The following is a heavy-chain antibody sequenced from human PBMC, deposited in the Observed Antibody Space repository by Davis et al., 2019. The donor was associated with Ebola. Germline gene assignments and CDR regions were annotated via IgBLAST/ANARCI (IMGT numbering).Heavy chain of an antibody. D-gene: IGHD2-2*02. CDR1: GFTFSSYA. CDR3: AKDLAVVVPAAIPDY. V-gene: IGHV3-23*01. J-gene: IGHJ4*02. Sequence: GESLKISCAASGFTFSSYAMSWVRQAPGKGLEWVSAISGSGGSTYYADSVKGRFTISRDNSKNTLYLQMNSLRAEDTAVYYCAKDLAVVVPAAIPDYWGQGTLVTVSS. CDR2: ISGSGGST.